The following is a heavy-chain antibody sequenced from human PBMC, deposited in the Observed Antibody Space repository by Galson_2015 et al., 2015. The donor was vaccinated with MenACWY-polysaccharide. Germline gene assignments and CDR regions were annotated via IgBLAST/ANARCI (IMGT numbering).Heavy chain of an antibody. J-gene: IGHJ5*02. CDR3: VRDWLTLEA. V-gene: IGHV3-74*01. Sequence: SLRLSCAVSGFTFITHYMHWVRQDLGKGLLWVSHINSDGSVKIYADSVKGRFTISRDHAKNTLYLQINNLRAEDTAVYYCVRDWLTLEAWGQGTLVTVSS. CDR1: GFTFITHY. D-gene: IGHD3-10*01. CDR2: INSDGSVK.